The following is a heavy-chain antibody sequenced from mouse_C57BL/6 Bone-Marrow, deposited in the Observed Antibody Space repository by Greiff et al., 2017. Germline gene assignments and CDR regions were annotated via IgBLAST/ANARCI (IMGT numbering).Heavy chain of an antibody. J-gene: IGHJ4*01. D-gene: IGHD2-10*01. CDR1: GYSITSDY. Sequence: VQLQQSGPGLAKPSQTLSLTCSVTGYSITSDYWNWIRKFPGNKLEYMGYISYSGSTYYNPSLKSRISITRDTSKNQYYLQLKSETTEDTATYYCARYTYYGNYDAMDYGGQGTSVTVSS. CDR2: ISYSGST. CDR3: ARYTYYGNYDAMDY. V-gene: IGHV3-8*01.